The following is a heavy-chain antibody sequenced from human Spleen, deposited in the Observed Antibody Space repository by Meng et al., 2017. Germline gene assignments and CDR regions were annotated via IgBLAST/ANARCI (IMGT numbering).Heavy chain of an antibody. V-gene: IGHV3-7*01. CDR3: ARVADDYGDYGVDTFDF. J-gene: IGHJ3*01. D-gene: IGHD4-17*01. Sequence: GESLKISCAASGFTFSSYWMTWVRQAPGKGLEWVANIKQDGGEKYYVDSVKGRFTISRDNAKNSLYLQMNSLRADDTAVYCCARVADDYGDYGVDTFDFWGRGTMVTVSS. CDR1: GFTFSSYW. CDR2: IKQDGGEK.